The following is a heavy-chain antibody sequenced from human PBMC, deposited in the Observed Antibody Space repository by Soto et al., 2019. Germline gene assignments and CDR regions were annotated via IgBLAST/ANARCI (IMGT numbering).Heavy chain of an antibody. CDR1: GFSLSTSGVG. D-gene: IGHD5-18*01. CDR3: AHSQGGTAMVGVGSWYGPSLFDY. J-gene: IGHJ4*02. Sequence: SGPTLVNPTQTLTLTCTFSGFSLSTSGVGVGWIRQPPGKALEWLALIYWNDDKRYSPSLKSRLTITKDTSKNQVVLTMTNMDPVDTATYYCAHSQGGTAMVGVGSWYGPSLFDYWGQGTLVTVSS. CDR2: IYWNDDK. V-gene: IGHV2-5*01.